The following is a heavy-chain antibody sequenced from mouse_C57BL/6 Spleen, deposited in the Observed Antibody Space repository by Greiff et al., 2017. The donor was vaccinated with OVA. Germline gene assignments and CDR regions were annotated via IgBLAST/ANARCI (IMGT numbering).Heavy chain of an antibody. D-gene: IGHD2-12*01. CDR3: AREGIYDGVYYFDY. V-gene: IGHV1-80*01. CDR2: IYPGDGDT. Sequence: QVQLQQSGAELVKPGASVKISCKASGYAFSSYWMNWVKQRPGKGLEWIGQIYPGDGDTNYNGKFKGKATLTADKSSSTAYMQLSSLTSEDSAVYFCAREGIYDGVYYFDYWGQGTTLTVSS. CDR1: GYAFSSYW. J-gene: IGHJ2*01.